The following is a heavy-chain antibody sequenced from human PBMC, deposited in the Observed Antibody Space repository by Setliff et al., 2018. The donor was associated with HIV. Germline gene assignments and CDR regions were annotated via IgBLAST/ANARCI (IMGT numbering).Heavy chain of an antibody. J-gene: IGHJ4*02. CDR3: ARDGGEQWLVPYFDY. CDR2: ISSSSSTI. Sequence: GESLKISCAASGFTFSSYSMNWVRQAPGKGLEWVSYISSSSSTIYYADSVKGRFTISRDNAKNSLYLQMNSLRAEDTAVYYCARDGGEQWLVPYFDYWGQGTLVTVSS. D-gene: IGHD6-19*01. CDR1: GFTFSSYS. V-gene: IGHV3-48*04.